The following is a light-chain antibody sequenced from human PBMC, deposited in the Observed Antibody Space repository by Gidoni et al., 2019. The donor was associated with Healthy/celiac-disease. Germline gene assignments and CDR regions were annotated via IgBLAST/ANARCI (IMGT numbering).Light chain of an antibody. Sequence: SYERTQPPAVSVSPGQTASITCSGDKWGDKYACWYQQKPGQSPVLVIYQDSKRPSGLPERFSGSNSGNTATLTISGTQAMYEADYYCQAWDSSTVVFGGGTKLTVL. V-gene: IGLV3-1*01. CDR3: QAWDSSTVV. J-gene: IGLJ2*01. CDR2: QDS. CDR1: KWGDKY.